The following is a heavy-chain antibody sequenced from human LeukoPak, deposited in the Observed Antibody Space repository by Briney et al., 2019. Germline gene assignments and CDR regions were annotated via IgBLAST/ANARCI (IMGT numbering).Heavy chain of an antibody. CDR3: ARDAGAGFDY. J-gene: IGHJ4*02. CDR1: GFTFSDYY. CDR2: ISSTSNEI. D-gene: IGHD6-13*01. V-gene: IGHV3-11*06. Sequence: GGSLRLSCVASGFTFSDYYMSWIRQAPGKGLERISYISSTSNEIYYVDSVKGRFTISRDDAKNSLYLQMNSLSAEDTAVYYCARDAGAGFDYWGQGALVTVSS.